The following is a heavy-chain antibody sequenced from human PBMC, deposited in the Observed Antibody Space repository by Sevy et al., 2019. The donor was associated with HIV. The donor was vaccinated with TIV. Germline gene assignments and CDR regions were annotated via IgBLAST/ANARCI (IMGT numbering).Heavy chain of an antibody. V-gene: IGHV4-4*02. CDR2: IYHRGYT. D-gene: IGHD3-16*01. J-gene: IGHJ5*02. CDR3: ARGGETPRGFDP. CDR1: GGSIRSVYW. Sequence: LSETLSLTCAVSGGSIRSVYWWHWVHQPPGKGLEWIGEIYHRGYTNYNPSLKSRVTISVDNFKNQFSLNLYSVTAADTAVYYCARGGETPRGFDPWGQGSLVTVSS.